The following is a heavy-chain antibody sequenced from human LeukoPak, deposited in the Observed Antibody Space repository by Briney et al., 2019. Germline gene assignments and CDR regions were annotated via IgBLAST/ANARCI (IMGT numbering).Heavy chain of an antibody. D-gene: IGHD5-12*01. CDR2: IYYSGST. J-gene: IGHJ5*02. V-gene: IGHV4-30-4*01. Sequence: SETLSLTCTVSGGPISSGDYYWSWIRQPPGKGLEWIGYIYYSGSTYYNPSLKSRVTISVDTSKNQFSLKLSSVTAADTAVYYCARLQIVATIVSWFDPWGQGTLVTVSS. CDR1: GGPISSGDYY. CDR3: ARLQIVATIVSWFDP.